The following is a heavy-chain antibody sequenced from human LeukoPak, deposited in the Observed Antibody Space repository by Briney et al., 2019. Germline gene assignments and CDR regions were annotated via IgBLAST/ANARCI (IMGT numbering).Heavy chain of an antibody. J-gene: IGHJ4*02. D-gene: IGHD5-24*01. V-gene: IGHV6-1*01. CDR1: GDSVSTNNAG. CDR2: TYYSSNWYN. CDR3: SRGWLQQGFDY. Sequence: SQTLSLTCAISGDSVSTNNAGWNWIRQSPSRGLEWLGRTYYSSNWYNDYAVSVKSRITINPDTSKNQFSLQPNSVTPEDTAVYYCSRGWLQQGFDYWGQGTLVTVSS.